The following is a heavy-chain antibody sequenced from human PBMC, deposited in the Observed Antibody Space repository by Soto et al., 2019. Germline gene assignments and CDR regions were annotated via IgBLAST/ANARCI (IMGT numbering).Heavy chain of an antibody. CDR1: GFTFSSYG. V-gene: IGHV3-30*18. J-gene: IGHJ6*02. CDR3: AKEGLRLYYYGMDV. Sequence: GGSLRLSCAASGFTFSSYGMHWVRQAPGKGLEWVAVISYDGSNKYYADSVKGRFTISRDNSKNTLYLQMNSLRAEDTAVYYCAKEGLRLYYYGMDVWGQGTTVTVAS. CDR2: ISYDGSNK. D-gene: IGHD4-17*01.